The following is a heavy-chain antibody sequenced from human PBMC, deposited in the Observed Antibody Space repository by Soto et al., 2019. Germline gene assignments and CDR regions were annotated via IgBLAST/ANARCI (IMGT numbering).Heavy chain of an antibody. CDR2: ISSGGKTT. J-gene: IGHJ4*02. CDR3: ARVGDKFYGLDF. CDR1: GYTFINHE. D-gene: IGHD2-21*02. V-gene: IGHV3-48*03. Sequence: GGSLRLSCAASGYTFINHEMNWIRQAPGKGLEWVAYISSGGKTTYYADSLKGRFTISRDNDKNSLSLEMNGLRDEDTAMYYCARVGDKFYGLDFWGQGTRVTVSS.